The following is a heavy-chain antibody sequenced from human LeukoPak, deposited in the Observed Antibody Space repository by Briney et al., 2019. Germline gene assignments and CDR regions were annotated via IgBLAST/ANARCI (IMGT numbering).Heavy chain of an antibody. J-gene: IGHJ4*02. D-gene: IGHD2-15*01. CDR1: GFTFSSYA. Sequence: GGSLRLSCAASGFTFSSYAMSWVRQAPGKGLEWVSHISNNGVSKSYADSVKGRYTISRDDSKSTLYLQLNSLRAEDTAVYYCAKPHTPYCSGGTCYVFDFWGQGTLVTVSS. CDR2: ISNNGVSK. V-gene: IGHV3-23*01. CDR3: AKPHTPYCSGGTCYVFDF.